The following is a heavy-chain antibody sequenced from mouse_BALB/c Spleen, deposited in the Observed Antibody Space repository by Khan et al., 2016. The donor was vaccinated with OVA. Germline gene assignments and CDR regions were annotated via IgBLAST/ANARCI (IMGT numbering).Heavy chain of an antibody. V-gene: IGHV9-3-1*01. D-gene: IGHD1-1*01. J-gene: IGHJ4*01. CDR2: IYTYTGEP. CDR1: GYTFTNYG. Sequence: QIQLVQSGPELKKPGETVKISCKASGYTFTNYGMNWVKQAPGKGLKWMGWIYTYTGEPTYADDFKGRFAFSLESSDSTAYLQINNLTNEDTATKFCARGSSRAMDYWGQGTSVTVSS. CDR3: ARGSSRAMDY.